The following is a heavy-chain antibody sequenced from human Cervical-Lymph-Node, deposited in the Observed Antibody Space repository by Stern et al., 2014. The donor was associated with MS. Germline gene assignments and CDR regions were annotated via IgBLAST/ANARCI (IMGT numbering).Heavy chain of an antibody. D-gene: IGHD5-18*01. CDR2: IYYSGST. V-gene: IGHV4-31*03. CDR3: ARASETGIQRNWFDP. Sequence: QLQLQESGPGLVKPSQTLSLTCTVSGGSISSGGYYWSWIRQHPGKGLEWIGYIYYSGSTYYNPSLKSRVTISVDTSKNQFSLKLSSVTAADTAVYYCARASETGIQRNWFDPWGQGTLVTVSS. J-gene: IGHJ5*02. CDR1: GGSISSGGYY.